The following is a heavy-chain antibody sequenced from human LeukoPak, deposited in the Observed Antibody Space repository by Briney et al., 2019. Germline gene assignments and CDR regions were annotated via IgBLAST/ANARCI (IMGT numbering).Heavy chain of an antibody. CDR2: IYSSGST. CDR1: GGSISACY. CDR3: AREGNYYDSNGYYY. J-gene: IGHJ4*02. V-gene: IGHV4-4*07. D-gene: IGHD3-22*01. Sequence: PSETLSLTCSVSGGSISACYWSWIRQPAGKGLEWIGRIYSSGSTNYNPSLKSRVTLSVETSKNQFSLKLSSVTAADTAVYYCAREGNYYDSNGYYYWGQGTLVTVSS.